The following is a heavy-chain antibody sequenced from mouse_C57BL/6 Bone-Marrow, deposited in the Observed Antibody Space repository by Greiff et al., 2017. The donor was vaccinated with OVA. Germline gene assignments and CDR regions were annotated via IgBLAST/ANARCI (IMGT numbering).Heavy chain of an antibody. J-gene: IGHJ2*01. V-gene: IGHV14-4*01. CDR1: GFNIKDDY. CDR3: TSYGNFAY. CDR2: IDPENGDT. Sequence: VQLQQSGAELVRPGASVKLSCTASGFNIKDDYMNWVKQRPEQGLEWIGWIDPENGDTEYASKFQGKATITADTSSNTAYLQLSSLTSEDTAVYYCTSYGNFAYWGQGTTLTVSS. D-gene: IGHD2-1*01.